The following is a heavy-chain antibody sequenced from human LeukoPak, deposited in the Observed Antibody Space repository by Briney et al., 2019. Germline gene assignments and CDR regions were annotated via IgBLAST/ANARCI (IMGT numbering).Heavy chain of an antibody. CDR1: GDTFSSYA. Sequence: SVKVSCKASGDTFSSYAISWVRQAPGQGLECMGRIIPIFGTANYAQKFQGRVTITTDESTSTAYMELSSLRSEDTAVYYCARSAGYSSGWYYYWGQGTLVTVSS. CDR2: IIPIFGTA. CDR3: ARSAGYSSGWYYY. D-gene: IGHD6-19*01. V-gene: IGHV1-69*05. J-gene: IGHJ4*02.